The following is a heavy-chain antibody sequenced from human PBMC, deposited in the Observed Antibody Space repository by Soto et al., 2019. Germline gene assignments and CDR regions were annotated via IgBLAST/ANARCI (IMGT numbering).Heavy chain of an antibody. CDR2: IYWDDDK. Sequence: QITLKESGPTLVKPSQTLTLTCTFSGFALSTSGVGVGWIRQPPGKALEWLALIYWDDDKRYSPSLKSRLTITKDTSKNQVVLTLTNVDPVDTATYDCAHMRVTMIVGAGHCHHWGQGTLVTVSS. CDR3: AHMRVTMIVGAGHCHH. CDR1: GFALSTSGVG. D-gene: IGHD3-22*01. J-gene: IGHJ1*01. V-gene: IGHV2-5*02.